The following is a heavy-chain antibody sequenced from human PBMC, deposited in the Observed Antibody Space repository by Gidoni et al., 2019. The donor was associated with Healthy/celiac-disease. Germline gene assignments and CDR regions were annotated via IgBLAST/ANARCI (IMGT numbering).Heavy chain of an antibody. J-gene: IGHJ3*02. V-gene: IGHV1-2*06. CDR2: INPISGGT. CDR1: GYPFTGYY. CDR3: ASQGVITLGRAFDI. D-gene: IGHD3-10*01. Sequence: QVQLGQSGAEGKKPGASVTVSCKAPGYPFTGYYMHWVRQAPGQGLEWMGRINPISGGTNYAQKFQGRVTMTGDTSISTAYMELSRLRSDDTAVYYCASQGVITLGRAFDIWGQGTMVTVSS.